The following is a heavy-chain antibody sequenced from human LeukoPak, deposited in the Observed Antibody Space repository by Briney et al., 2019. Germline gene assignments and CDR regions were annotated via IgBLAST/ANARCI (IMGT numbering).Heavy chain of an antibody. Sequence: PGGSLRLSCAASGFTFSSYAMSWVRQAPGKGLEWVSAISGSGGSTYYADSVKGRFTISRDNSKNTLYLQMNSLRAEDTAVYYCAKDSGCSYGYPIDYWGQGTLVTVSS. CDR3: AKDSGCSYGYPIDY. V-gene: IGHV3-23*01. CDR1: GFTFSSYA. D-gene: IGHD5-18*01. J-gene: IGHJ4*02. CDR2: ISGSGGST.